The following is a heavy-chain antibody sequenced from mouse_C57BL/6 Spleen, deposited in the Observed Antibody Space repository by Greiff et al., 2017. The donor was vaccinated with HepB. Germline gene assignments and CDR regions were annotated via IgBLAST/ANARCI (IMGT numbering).Heavy chain of an antibody. D-gene: IGHD1-1*01. J-gene: IGHJ3*01. Sequence: QVQLKQSGPGLVAPSQSLSITCTVSGFSLTSYGVHWVRQPPGKGLEWLVVIWSDGSTTYNSALKSRLSISKDNSKSQVFLKMNSLQTDDTAMYYCARQKGSSYVPLAYWGQGTLVTVSA. CDR2: IWSDGST. V-gene: IGHV2-6-1*01. CDR1: GFSLTSYG. CDR3: ARQKGSSYVPLAY.